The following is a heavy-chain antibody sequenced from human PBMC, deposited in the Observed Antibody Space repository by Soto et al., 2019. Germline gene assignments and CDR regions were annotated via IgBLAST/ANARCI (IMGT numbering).Heavy chain of an antibody. CDR3: ARVPHIVVVPAAMWTLDAFDI. CDR2: INAGNSDT. D-gene: IGHD2-2*01. Sequence: GASVKVSCKASGYTFTSYAMHWVRQAPGQRLEWMGWINAGNSDTTYSQRFQGRVTITSDTSASTAYMELRSLTSDDTAVYYRARVPHIVVVPAAMWTLDAFDIWGQGTMVTVSS. CDR1: GYTFTSYA. V-gene: IGHV1-3*01. J-gene: IGHJ3*02.